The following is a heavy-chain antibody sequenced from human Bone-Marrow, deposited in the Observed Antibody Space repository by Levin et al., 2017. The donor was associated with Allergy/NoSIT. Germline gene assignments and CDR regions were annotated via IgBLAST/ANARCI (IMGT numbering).Heavy chain of an antibody. D-gene: IGHD2-15*01. CDR1: GFTFGSSA. J-gene: IGHJ4*02. Sequence: GGSLRLSCTASGFTFGSSAMHWVRQAPGKGLEWVALISYDGSVKYYSDSLKGRVTISRDNSKNTLHLQMNSLRPEDTSIYYCAKEACSRSNCYWTRSYSLDSWGQGTLVTASS. V-gene: IGHV3-30*14. CDR2: ISYDGSVK. CDR3: AKEACSRSNCYWTRSYSLDS.